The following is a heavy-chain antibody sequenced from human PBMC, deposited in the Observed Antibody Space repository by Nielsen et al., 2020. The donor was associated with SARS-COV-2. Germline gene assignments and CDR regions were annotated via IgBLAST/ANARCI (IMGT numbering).Heavy chain of an antibody. CDR2: ISAYNGNT. J-gene: IGHJ6*03. CDR1: GYTFTSYG. CDR3: ARVTMITFGGVIVTDYYYMDV. D-gene: IGHD3-16*02. Sequence: ASVKVSCKASGYTFTSYGISWVRQAPGQGLEWMGWISAYNGNTNYAQKLQGRVTMTTDTSTSTAYMELRSLRSDDTAVYYCARVTMITFGGVIVTDYYYMDVWGKGTTVTVSS. V-gene: IGHV1-18*04.